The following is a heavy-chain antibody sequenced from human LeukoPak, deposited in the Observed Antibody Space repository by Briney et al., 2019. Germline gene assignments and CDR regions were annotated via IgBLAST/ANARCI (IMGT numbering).Heavy chain of an antibody. V-gene: IGHV6-1*01. CDR3: ARAIDDSSGDAFDI. CDR1: GDSVSSNSAA. D-gene: IGHD3-22*01. CDR2: TYYRSKWYN. Sequence: SQTLSLTCAISGDSVSSNSAAWNWIRQSPSRDLEWLGRTYYRSKWYNDYAVSVKSRITINPDTSKNQFSLQQNSVTPEDTAVYYCARAIDDSSGDAFDIWGQGTMVTVSS. J-gene: IGHJ3*02.